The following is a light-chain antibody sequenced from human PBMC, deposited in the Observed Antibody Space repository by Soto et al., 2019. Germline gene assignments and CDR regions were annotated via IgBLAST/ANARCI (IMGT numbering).Light chain of an antibody. CDR3: QQFSSYPLT. V-gene: IGKV3-15*01. CDR2: GAS. Sequence: EVVMTQSPATLSVSPGERATLSCRASQSISSDLAWYQQKPGQAPRLLIYGASTRASDIPARFSGSGSGTEFTLTISSLQSEDFAVYYCQQFSSYPLTFGGGTKVEIK. J-gene: IGKJ4*01. CDR1: QSISSD.